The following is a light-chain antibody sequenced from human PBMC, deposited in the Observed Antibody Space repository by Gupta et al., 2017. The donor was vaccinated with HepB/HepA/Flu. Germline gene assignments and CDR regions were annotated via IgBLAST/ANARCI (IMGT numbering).Light chain of an antibody. Sequence: DIQMPQSTSSLPASLGDRVTITCQASQDISNYLNWYQQKPGKAPKLLIYGASNLETGVPSRFSGSGSGTDFTFTISSLQPEDIATYYCQQYDNLPITFGQGTRLEIK. V-gene: IGKV1-33*01. CDR2: GAS. CDR1: QDISNY. J-gene: IGKJ5*01. CDR3: QQYDNLPIT.